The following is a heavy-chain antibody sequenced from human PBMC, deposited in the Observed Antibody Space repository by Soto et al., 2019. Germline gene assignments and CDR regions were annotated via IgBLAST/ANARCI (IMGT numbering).Heavy chain of an antibody. CDR1: GGSVSSGGYY. CDR3: ARHDYYYYGMDV. Sequence: QVQLQESGPGLVKPSETLSLTCTVSGGSVSSGGYYWSWIRQPPGKGLEWIGYIYSSGSPNYNPPLQSRVTISVDTSKTQFSLNLSSVTAADTAVYYCARHDYYYYGMDVWGQGTTVTVSS. J-gene: IGHJ6*02. V-gene: IGHV4-61*08. CDR2: IYSSGSP.